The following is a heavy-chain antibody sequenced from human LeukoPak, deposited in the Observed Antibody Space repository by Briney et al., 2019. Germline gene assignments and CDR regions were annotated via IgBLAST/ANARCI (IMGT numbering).Heavy chain of an antibody. CDR1: GYTFTSYY. J-gene: IGHJ4*02. V-gene: IGHV1-46*01. Sequence: ASVKVSCKXSGYTFTSYYMHWVRQSPGQGLEWMGIINPSGGSTSYAQKFQGRVTMTRDTSTSTVYMELSSLRSEDTAVYYCARDLKAVAAIFDYWGQGTLVTVSS. CDR2: INPSGGST. D-gene: IGHD6-19*01. CDR3: ARDLKAVAAIFDY.